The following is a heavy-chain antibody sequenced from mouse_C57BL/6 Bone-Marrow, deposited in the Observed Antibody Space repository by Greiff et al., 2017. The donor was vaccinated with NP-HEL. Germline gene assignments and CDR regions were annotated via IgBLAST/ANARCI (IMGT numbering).Heavy chain of an antibody. CDR2: IRSKSNNYAT. J-gene: IGHJ2*01. CDR3: VRYSNYGNFDY. V-gene: IGHV10-1*01. Sequence: EVKLMESGGGLVQPKGSLKLSCAASGFSFNTYAMNWVRQAPGKGLEWVARIRSKSNNYATYYADSVKDRFTISRDDSESMLYLQMNNLKTEDTAMYYCVRYSNYGNFDYWGQGTTLTVSS. CDR1: GFSFNTYA. D-gene: IGHD2-5*01.